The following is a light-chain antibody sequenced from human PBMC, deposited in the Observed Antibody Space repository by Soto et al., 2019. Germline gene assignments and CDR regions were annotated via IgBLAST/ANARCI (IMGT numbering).Light chain of an antibody. Sequence: QSVVTQRPSVSWAPGQRVSISCTGSTSNIGAPYDVHWYQHLPGTAPKLLIYGDNNRPSGVPDRFSGSKSGTSASLAITRLQAEDEADYYCQSYDISLHNYVFGTGTKVTVL. J-gene: IGLJ1*01. CDR3: QSYDISLHNYV. CDR1: TSNIGAPYD. V-gene: IGLV1-40*02. CDR2: GDN.